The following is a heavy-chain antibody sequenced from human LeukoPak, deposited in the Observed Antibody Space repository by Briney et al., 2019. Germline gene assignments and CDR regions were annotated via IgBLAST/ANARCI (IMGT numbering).Heavy chain of an antibody. Sequence: ASVKVSCKASGYTFTSYDINWVRQATGQGLEWRGWMNPNSGHTVYAQKFQGRVIMTRNTSISTAYMELSSLRSEDTAVYYCARGSPTYFYDSSAYYEGHWGQGTLVTVSS. V-gene: IGHV1-8*01. D-gene: IGHD3-22*01. CDR1: GYTFTSYD. CDR3: ARGSPTYFYDSSAYYEGH. CDR2: MNPNSGHT. J-gene: IGHJ4*02.